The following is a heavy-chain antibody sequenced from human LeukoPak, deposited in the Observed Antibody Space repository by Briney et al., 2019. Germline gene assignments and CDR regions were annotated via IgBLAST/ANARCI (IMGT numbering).Heavy chain of an antibody. Sequence: GGSLRLPCTASGFTFGDYAMSWVRQAPGKGLEWVGFIRSKAYGGTTAYAASVKGRFTISRDDSKSIAYLQMNSLKSEDTAVYYCTRARVRFGSAAFDIWGQGTMVTVSS. CDR1: GFTFGDYA. V-gene: IGHV3-49*04. J-gene: IGHJ3*02. CDR3: TRARVRFGSAAFDI. D-gene: IGHD3-10*01. CDR2: IRSKAYGGTT.